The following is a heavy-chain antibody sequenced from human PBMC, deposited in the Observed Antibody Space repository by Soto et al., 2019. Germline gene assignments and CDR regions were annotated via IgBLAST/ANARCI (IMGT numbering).Heavy chain of an antibody. D-gene: IGHD3-22*01. CDR2: ISAYNGNT. V-gene: IGHV1-18*01. CDR3: ARDADPYYYDSSGYYYRFSDAFDI. CDR1: GYTFTSYG. J-gene: IGHJ3*02. Sequence: ASVKVSCKASGYTFTSYGISWVRQAPGQGLEWMGWISAYNGNTNYAQKLQGRVTMTTDTSTSTAYMELRSLRSDDTAVYYCARDADPYYYDSSGYYYRFSDAFDIWGQGTMVTVSS.